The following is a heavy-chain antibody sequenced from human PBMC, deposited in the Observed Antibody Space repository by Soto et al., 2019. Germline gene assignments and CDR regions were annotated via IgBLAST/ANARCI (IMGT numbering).Heavy chain of an antibody. CDR1: GYTFTSYD. V-gene: IGHV1-8*01. J-gene: IGHJ6*03. D-gene: IGHD3-3*01. CDR2: MNPNSGNT. CDR3: AKSTTERRSVLGYDFWSGYYRYDMDA. Sequence: ASVKVSCKASGYTFTSYDINWVRQATGQGLEWMGWMNPNSGNTGYAQKFQGRVTMTRNTSISTAYMELSSLRSEDTAVYYCAKSTTERRSVLGYDFWSGYYRYDMDAWGKGTTVTVYS.